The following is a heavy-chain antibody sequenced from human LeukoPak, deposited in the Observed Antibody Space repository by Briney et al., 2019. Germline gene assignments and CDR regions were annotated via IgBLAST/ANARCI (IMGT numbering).Heavy chain of an antibody. J-gene: IGHJ4*02. D-gene: IGHD3-3*01. CDR2: IYGGGDT. Sequence: GGSLRLSCAASGFTVTDNYMNWVRQSSGKGLEWVSVIYGGGDTNYADSVKGRFIISRDNAKNSLYLQMNSLRAEDTAVYYCARVVTYYDFWSGYSYWGQGTLVTVSS. V-gene: IGHV3-53*01. CDR1: GFTVTDNY. CDR3: ARVVTYYDFWSGYSY.